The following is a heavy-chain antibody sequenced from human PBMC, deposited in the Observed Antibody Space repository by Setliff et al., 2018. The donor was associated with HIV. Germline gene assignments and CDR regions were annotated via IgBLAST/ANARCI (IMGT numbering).Heavy chain of an antibody. D-gene: IGHD4-17*01. CDR1: GFTFTSYW. J-gene: IGHJ6*03. CDR2: ISNDETTT. CDR3: AREIRAGDYPPYNYYFYMDV. Sequence: GESLKISCVASGFTFTSYWMHWVRQVPGKGPVWVSCISNDETTTNYADSVKGRFTISRDNAKNSLFLQMNSLRAEDTALYYCAREIRAGDYPPYNYYFYMDVWGKGTTVTVSS. V-gene: IGHV3-74*01.